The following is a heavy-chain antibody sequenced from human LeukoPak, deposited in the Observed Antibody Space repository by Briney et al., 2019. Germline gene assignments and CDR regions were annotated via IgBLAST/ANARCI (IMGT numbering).Heavy chain of an antibody. D-gene: IGHD4-17*01. J-gene: IGHJ4*02. V-gene: IGHV1-3*01. Sequence: ASVKVSCKASGYTYTSYAMHWVRQAPGQRLEWMGWINAGNGNTKYSQKFQGRVTITRDTSASTAYMELSSLRSEDTAVYYCARGDYPPYYFDYWGQGTLVTVSS. CDR2: INAGNGNT. CDR1: GYTYTSYA. CDR3: ARGDYPPYYFDY.